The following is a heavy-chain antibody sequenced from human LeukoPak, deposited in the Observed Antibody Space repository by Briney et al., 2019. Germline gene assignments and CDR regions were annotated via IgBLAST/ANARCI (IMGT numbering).Heavy chain of an antibody. Sequence: PSETLSLTCAVSGGSISSSNWWSCVRQPPGKGLEWFGEIYHSGSTTYNPSLKSRVTISVDKSKNQFSLKLSSVTAADTAVYYCARGGLTTHLGAPAATNWFDPWGQGTLVTVSS. J-gene: IGHJ5*02. CDR1: GGSISSSNW. CDR3: ARGGLTTHLGAPAATNWFDP. CDR2: IYHSGST. V-gene: IGHV4-4*02. D-gene: IGHD2-2*01.